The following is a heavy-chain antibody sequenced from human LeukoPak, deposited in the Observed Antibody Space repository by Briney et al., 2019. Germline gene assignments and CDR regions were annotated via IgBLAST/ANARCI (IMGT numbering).Heavy chain of an antibody. CDR2: ISYDGSNK. D-gene: IGHD5-12*01. V-gene: IGHV3-30*18. CDR3: TKGYSGYDYAFDF. Sequence: GGSLRLSCAASGFTFSNAWMSWVRQAPGKGLEWVAVISYDGSNKYYADSVRGRFTISRDNSKNTLYLQMNSLRGEDTAVYYCTKGYSGYDYAFDFWGQGTLVTVSS. CDR1: GFTFSNAW. J-gene: IGHJ4*02.